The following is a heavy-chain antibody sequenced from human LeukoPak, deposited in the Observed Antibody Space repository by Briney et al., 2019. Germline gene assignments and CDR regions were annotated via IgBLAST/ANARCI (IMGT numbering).Heavy chain of an antibody. CDR1: GFTFSTYW. D-gene: IGHD5-12*01. CDR3: AGGYGGYIY. V-gene: IGHV3-74*01. CDR2: INSDGSST. Sequence: GGSLRLSCAASGFTFSTYWMHWVRLAPGKGLVWVSLINSDGSSTNYADSVKGRFTISRDNAKNTLYLQMNTLRAEDTAVYYCAGGYGGYIYWGQGTLVTVSS. J-gene: IGHJ4*02.